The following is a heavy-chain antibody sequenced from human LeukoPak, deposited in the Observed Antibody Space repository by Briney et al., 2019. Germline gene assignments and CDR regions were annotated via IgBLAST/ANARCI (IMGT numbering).Heavy chain of an antibody. CDR3: ARARSSSWYGAAFDI. CDR1: GGTFSSYA. V-gene: IGHV1-69*13. Sequence: ASVKVSCKASGGTFSSYAISWVRQAPGQGLEWMGGIIPIFGTANYAQKFQGRVTITADESTSTAYMELSSLRSEDTAVYYCARARSSSWYGAAFDIWGQGTMVTVSS. CDR2: IIPIFGTA. J-gene: IGHJ3*02. D-gene: IGHD6-13*01.